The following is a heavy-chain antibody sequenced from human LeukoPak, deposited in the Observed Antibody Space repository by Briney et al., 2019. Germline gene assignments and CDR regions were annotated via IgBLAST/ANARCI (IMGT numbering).Heavy chain of an antibody. J-gene: IGHJ4*02. CDR3: ARNVATTGWYTFDY. D-gene: IGHD6-19*01. V-gene: IGHV6-1*01. Sequence: SQTLSVTCAISGDSVSSTNGAWNCLRQSPSRGLEWLGRTYYRSKWYAEDEVSVTGRITISPDTSTNQFSLHLSSVPPEDTAVYYCARNVATTGWYTFDYWGQGTLVTVSA. CDR2: TYYRSKWYA. CDR1: GDSVSSTNGA.